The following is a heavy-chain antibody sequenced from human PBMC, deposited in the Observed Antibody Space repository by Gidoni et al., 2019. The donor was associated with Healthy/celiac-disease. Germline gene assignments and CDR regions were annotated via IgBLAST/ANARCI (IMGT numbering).Heavy chain of an antibody. V-gene: IGHV1-18*01. Sequence: QLVQSGAEVKKTGASVKVSCKASGYTFTSYGISAYNGNTNDSQKLQGRVTMTTDTSTSTAYMELRSLRPDDTAVYYCARGITMVRGVMPYDYWGQGTLVTVSS. D-gene: IGHD3-10*01. CDR2: AYNGNT. J-gene: IGHJ4*02. CDR3: ARGITMVRGVMPYDY. CDR1: GYTFTSYG.